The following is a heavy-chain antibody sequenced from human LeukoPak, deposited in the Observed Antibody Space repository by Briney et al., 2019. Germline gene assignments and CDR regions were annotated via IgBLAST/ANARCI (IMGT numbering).Heavy chain of an antibody. CDR1: GGSISSYY. Sequence: PSETLSLTCTVSGGSISSYYWSWFRQPPGKGLEWIGYIYYSGSTNYNPSLKSRVTISVDTSKNQFSLKLSSVTAADTAVYYCAGSTDYGSGSYSPYYFDYWGQGTLVTVSS. D-gene: IGHD3-10*01. CDR3: AGSTDYGSGSYSPYYFDY. CDR2: IYYSGST. J-gene: IGHJ4*02. V-gene: IGHV4-59*01.